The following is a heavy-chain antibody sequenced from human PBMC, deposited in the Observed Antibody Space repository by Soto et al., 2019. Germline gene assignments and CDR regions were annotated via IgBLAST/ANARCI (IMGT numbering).Heavy chain of an antibody. CDR1: GDTFTFYY. J-gene: IGHJ4*02. D-gene: IGHD3-10*01. V-gene: IGHV1-69*02. Sequence: QVQLVQSGAEVKRPGSSVKVSCKASGDTFTFYYLNWVRQAPGLGLEWMARINPILSMSNYAQRFQGRVTMTADKSTSTAYMELSSLRSEDTATYYCASSYGSGYRAFDYWGQGALVTISS. CDR3: ASSYGSGYRAFDY. CDR2: INPILSMS.